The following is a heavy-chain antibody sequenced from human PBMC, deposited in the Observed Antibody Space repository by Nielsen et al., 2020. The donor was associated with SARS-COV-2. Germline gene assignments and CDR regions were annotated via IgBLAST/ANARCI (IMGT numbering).Heavy chain of an antibody. CDR3: ARALVVVTEYYFDY. D-gene: IGHD2-21*02. V-gene: IGHV4-31*03. CDR2: IYYSGST. J-gene: IGHJ4*02. Sequence: SVTLSLTCTVSGGSISSGGYYWSWIRQHPAKGLEWIGYIYYSGSTYYNPSLKSRVTISVDTSKNQFSLKLSSVTAADTAVYYCARALVVVTEYYFDYWGQGTLVTVSS. CDR1: GGSISSGGYY.